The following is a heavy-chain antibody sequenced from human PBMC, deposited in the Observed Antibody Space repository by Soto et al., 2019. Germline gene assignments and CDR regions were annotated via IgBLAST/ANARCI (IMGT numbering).Heavy chain of an antibody. CDR2: IYYSGST. CDR3: ARGGDTVVDFDY. Sequence: QVQLQESGPGLVKPSQTLSLTCTVSGGSISSGGYYWSWIRQHPGKGLEWIGYIYYSGSTYYNPSLKSRVTISVDTSKTPFSLKLSSVTAADTAVYYCARGGDTVVDFDYWGQGTLVTVSS. D-gene: IGHD4-17*01. CDR1: GGSISSGGYY. V-gene: IGHV4-31*03. J-gene: IGHJ4*02.